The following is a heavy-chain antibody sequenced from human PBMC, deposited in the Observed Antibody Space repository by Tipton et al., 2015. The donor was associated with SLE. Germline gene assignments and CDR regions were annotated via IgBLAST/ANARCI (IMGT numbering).Heavy chain of an antibody. CDR1: GGSISGSNYY. D-gene: IGHD3-3*01. CDR2: IYSSGPT. CDR3: ARGGSKHYDFWGRQMGPHAFDI. J-gene: IGHJ3*02. Sequence: LRLSCTVSGGSISGSNYYWSWIRQPARKGLEWIGRIYSSGPTNYNPSLKSRVTISVDTSKTHFSLKVTSVTAADTAVYYCARGGSKHYDFWGRQMGPHAFDIWGQETKVTVSS. V-gene: IGHV4-61*02.